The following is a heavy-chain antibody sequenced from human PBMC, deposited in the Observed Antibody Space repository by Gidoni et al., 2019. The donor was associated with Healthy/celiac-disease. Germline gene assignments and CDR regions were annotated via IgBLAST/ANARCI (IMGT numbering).Heavy chain of an antibody. V-gene: IGHV3-66*01. J-gene: IGHJ3*02. CDR3: ARENYYDSSGQHFDI. Sequence: EVQLVESGGGLVQPGGSLRLSCAASGFTVSSNYMSWVRQAPGKGLEWVSVIYSGGSTYYADSVKGRFTISRDNSKNTLYLQMNSLRAEDTAVYYCARENYYDSSGQHFDIWGQGTMVTVSS. CDR2: IYSGGST. CDR1: GFTVSSNY. D-gene: IGHD3-22*01.